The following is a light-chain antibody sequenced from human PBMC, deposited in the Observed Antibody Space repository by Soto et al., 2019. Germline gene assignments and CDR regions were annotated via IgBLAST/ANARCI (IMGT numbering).Light chain of an antibody. CDR1: TSDVGAYSF. CDR3: CSYAGRNIVI. V-gene: IGLV2-11*01. J-gene: IGLJ2*01. Sequence: QSALTQPRSVSGSPGQSITISCTGSTSDVGAYSFASWYQQHPGAAPKLLIHDVNKRPPGVPDRFSASKSGNTASLTISGLQAEDEADYFCCSYAGRNIVIFGGGTKLTVL. CDR2: DVN.